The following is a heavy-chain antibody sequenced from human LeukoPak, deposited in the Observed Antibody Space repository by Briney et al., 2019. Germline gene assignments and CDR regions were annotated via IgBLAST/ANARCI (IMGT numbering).Heavy chain of an antibody. Sequence: GGSLRLSCAASGFTFSSYAMHWVRQAPGKGLEWVAVISYDGSNKYYADSVKGRFTISRDNSKNTLYLQMNSLRAEDTAVYYRARDVPSGSDYWGQGTLVTVSS. CDR3: ARDVPSGSDY. D-gene: IGHD1-26*01. J-gene: IGHJ4*02. CDR1: GFTFSSYA. CDR2: ISYDGSNK. V-gene: IGHV3-30-3*01.